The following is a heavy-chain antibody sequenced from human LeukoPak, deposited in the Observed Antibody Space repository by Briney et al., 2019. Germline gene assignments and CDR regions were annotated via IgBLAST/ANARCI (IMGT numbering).Heavy chain of an antibody. CDR1: GFTFSSYA. Sequence: QAGGSLRLSCAASGFTFSSYAMSWVRQAPGKGLEWVSAISGSGGSSYYAHSVKGRFTISRDNSKNTLYLQMDSVRAEDTAVYYCAKSQRYSYGYRFDYWGQGTLVTVSS. V-gene: IGHV3-23*01. D-gene: IGHD5-18*01. CDR2: ISGSGGSS. CDR3: AKSQRYSYGYRFDY. J-gene: IGHJ4*02.